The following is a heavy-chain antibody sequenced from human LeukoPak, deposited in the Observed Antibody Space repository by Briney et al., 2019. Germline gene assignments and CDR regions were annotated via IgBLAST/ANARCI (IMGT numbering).Heavy chain of an antibody. CDR2: IHPEGNEK. V-gene: IGHV3-7*04. Sequence: GGSLRLSCAVSGFTFSDFWMSWVRQAPGRGLEWVANIHPEGNEKYHVESVKGRCTISRDNAKNSLFLQMNGLRVEDTAVYYGARGDAFSGDHWGQGTLVTVTS. CDR1: GFTFSDFW. CDR3: ARGDAFSGDH. J-gene: IGHJ4*02.